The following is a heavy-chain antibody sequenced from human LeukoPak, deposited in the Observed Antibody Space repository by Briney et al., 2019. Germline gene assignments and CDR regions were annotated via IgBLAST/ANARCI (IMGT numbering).Heavy chain of an antibody. CDR3: ARGAPFRWFDP. V-gene: IGHV4-61*02. CDR1: GGSISSGSYY. CDR2: IYTSGST. J-gene: IGHJ5*02. Sequence: SETLSLTCTVSGGSISSGSYYWSWIRQPAGKGLEWIGRIYTSGSTNYNPSLKSRVTISVDTSKNQFSLKLSSVTAADTAVYYCARGAPFRWFDPWGQGTLVTVSS.